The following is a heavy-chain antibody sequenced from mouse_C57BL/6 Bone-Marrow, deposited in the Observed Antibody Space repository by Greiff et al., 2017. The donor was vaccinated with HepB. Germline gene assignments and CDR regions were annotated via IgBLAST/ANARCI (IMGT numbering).Heavy chain of an antibody. Sequence: EVQLVESGGGSVQPGGSLKLSCAASGFTFSDYVMAWVRQAPRKGPEWVAFISNLAYSIYYADTVTGRFTISRENAKNTLYLEMSSLRSEDTAMYCCARGGGSSPYWDFDVWGTGTTVTVSS. CDR1: GFTFSDYV. J-gene: IGHJ1*03. V-gene: IGHV5-15*01. D-gene: IGHD1-1*01. CDR2: ISNLAYSI. CDR3: ARGGGSSPYWDFDV.